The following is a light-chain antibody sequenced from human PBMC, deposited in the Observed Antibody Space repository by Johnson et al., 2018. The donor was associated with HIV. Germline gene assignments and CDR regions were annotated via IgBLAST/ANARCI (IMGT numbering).Light chain of an antibody. CDR1: SSSIGSNY. J-gene: IGLJ1*01. CDR2: ENN. CDR3: GTWDSLTIFFV. Sequence: QPVLTQPPSVSAAPGQKVSISCSGNSSSIGSNYVSWYQQLPGAAPKLLIFENNKRPSGIPDRFSGSKSGASATLGIPGLQTGDEAVYYCGTWDSLTIFFVFGTGTRVSVL. V-gene: IGLV1-51*02.